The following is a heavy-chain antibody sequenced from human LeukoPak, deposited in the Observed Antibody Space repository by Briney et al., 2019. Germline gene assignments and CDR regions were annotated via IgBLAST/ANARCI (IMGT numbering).Heavy chain of an antibody. CDR1: GYTFPNYG. J-gene: IGHJ4*02. Sequence: ASVKVSCKASGYTFPNYGVSWVRQAPGQGLEYMGWISAYNGNTNFGQKVQGRVTMTTDTSTSTAYMELKHLRSDDTAVYYCARGGYKDADWDFDYWGQGTLVTVSS. V-gene: IGHV1-18*01. D-gene: IGHD5-24*01. CDR3: ARGGYKDADWDFDY. CDR2: ISAYNGNT.